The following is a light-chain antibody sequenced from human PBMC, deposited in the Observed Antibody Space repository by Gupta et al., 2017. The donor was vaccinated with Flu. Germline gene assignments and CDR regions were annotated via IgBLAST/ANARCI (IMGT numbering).Light chain of an antibody. Sequence: QSALTQPASVSGSPGQSITISCTGTSSDVGAYDSVSWYQQHPGNPPKVMIFEVSNRPSGVSNRFSGSKSGNTASLTISGLQPEDEADYYCTSYTSLNTLVFGGGTKLTVL. CDR2: EVS. V-gene: IGLV2-14*01. CDR3: TSYTSLNTLV. J-gene: IGLJ2*01. CDR1: SSDVGAYDS.